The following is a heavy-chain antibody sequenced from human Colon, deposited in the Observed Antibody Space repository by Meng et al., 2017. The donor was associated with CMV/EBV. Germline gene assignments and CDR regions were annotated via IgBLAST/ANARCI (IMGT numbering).Heavy chain of an antibody. CDR2: IKEDGSDK. V-gene: IGHV3-7*01. J-gene: IGHJ5*02. Sequence: GESLKISCVASGFTFSSYWMSWVRQAPGKGLEWVANIKEDGSDKYYVDSVKGRFTISRDNAKNSLYLQMNSLRGEDTAVYYCARDRRDIVATVVRGNWFDPWGQGTPVTVSS. D-gene: IGHD5-12*01. CDR3: ARDRRDIVATVVRGNWFDP. CDR1: GFTFSSYW.